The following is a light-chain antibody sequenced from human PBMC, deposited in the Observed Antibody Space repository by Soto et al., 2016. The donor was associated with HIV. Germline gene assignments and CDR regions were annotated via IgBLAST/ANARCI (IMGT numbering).Light chain of an antibody. V-gene: IGKV1-12*01. CDR1: QFIGSW. Sequence: DIQMTQSPSSVSASVGDSVTITCRASQFIGSWLAWYQQKPGNPPKPLIYAASSLQTGVPSRFSGSGSGTHFTLTISSLQPEDFATYYCHQTNTFPRTFGQGTKVEIK. CDR3: HQTNTFPRT. J-gene: IGKJ1*01. CDR2: AAS.